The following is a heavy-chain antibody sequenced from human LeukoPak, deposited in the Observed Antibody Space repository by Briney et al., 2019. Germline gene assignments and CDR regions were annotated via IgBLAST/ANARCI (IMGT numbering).Heavy chain of an antibody. V-gene: IGHV4-59*08. CDR2: IYYSGST. Sequence: SETLSLTCTDSGGSISSYYWSWIRQPPGKGLEWIGYIYYSGSTNYNPSLKSRVTISVDTSKNQFSLKLSSVTAADTAVYYCARVSDTAMVLAAFDIWGQGTMVTVSS. CDR3: ARVSDTAMVLAAFDI. CDR1: GGSISSYY. J-gene: IGHJ3*02. D-gene: IGHD5-18*01.